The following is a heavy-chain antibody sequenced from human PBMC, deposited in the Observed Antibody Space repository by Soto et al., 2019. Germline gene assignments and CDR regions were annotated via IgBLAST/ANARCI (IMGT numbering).Heavy chain of an antibody. J-gene: IGHJ4*02. CDR3: TRSYDTTGYYRFDL. V-gene: IGHV3-30-3*01. D-gene: IGHD3-22*01. Sequence: QVQLVESGGGVVQPGRSLRLSCAASGFTFSCCAMHWVRQAPGKGLEWVAVISYDGSNKNYGDSVKGRFTISRDNSKNTLYLQMISLRAEDTAVYFCTRSYDTTGYYRFDLWGQGTLVTVSS. CDR1: GFTFSCCA. CDR2: ISYDGSNK.